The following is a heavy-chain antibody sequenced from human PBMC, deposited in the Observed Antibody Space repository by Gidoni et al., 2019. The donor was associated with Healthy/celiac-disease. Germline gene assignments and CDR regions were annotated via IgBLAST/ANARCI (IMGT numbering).Heavy chain of an antibody. CDR1: GGSFSGAY. D-gene: IGHD3-22*01. CDR2: INHSGST. CDR3: ARGVKGSYDSSGYGVDY. J-gene: IGHJ4*02. V-gene: IGHV4-34*01. Sequence: QVQLQQWGAGLLKPSETLSLTCAVYGGSFSGAYGSWIRQPPGKGLEWVGEINHSGSTNYNPSLKSRVTISVDTSKNQFSLKLSSVTAADTAVYYCARGVKGSYDSSGYGVDYWGQGTLVTVSS.